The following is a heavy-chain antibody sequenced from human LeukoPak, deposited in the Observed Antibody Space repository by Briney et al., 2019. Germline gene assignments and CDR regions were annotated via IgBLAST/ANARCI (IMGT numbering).Heavy chain of an antibody. V-gene: IGHV4-39*01. Sequence: SETLSLTCTVSGGSISSSSYYWGWIRQPPGKGLEWIGSIYYSGSTYYNPSLKSRVTISVDTSKNQFSLKLSSVTAADTAVYYCARGERLRALLYAFDIWGQWTMVTVSS. CDR2: IYYSGST. J-gene: IGHJ3*02. CDR3: ARGERLRALLYAFDI. CDR1: GGSISSSSYY. D-gene: IGHD5-12*01.